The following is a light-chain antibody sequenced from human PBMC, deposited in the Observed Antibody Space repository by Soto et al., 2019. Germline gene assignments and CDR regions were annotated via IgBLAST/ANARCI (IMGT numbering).Light chain of an antibody. CDR3: QQSYSTLIFT. CDR2: AAS. CDR1: QSISSY. J-gene: IGKJ3*01. V-gene: IGKV1-39*01. Sequence: DIQMTQSPSSLSASVGDRVTITCRASQSISSYLNWYQQKPGKAPKLLIYAASRLQSGVPSRFSGSGSGTDFTLTISSLQPEDFATYYCQQSYSTLIFTFGPGTKVDIK.